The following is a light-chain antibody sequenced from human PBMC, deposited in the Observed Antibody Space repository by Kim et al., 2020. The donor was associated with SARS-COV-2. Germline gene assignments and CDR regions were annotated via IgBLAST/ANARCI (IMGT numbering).Light chain of an antibody. CDR3: QNYASAPRE. J-gene: IGKJ1*01. CDR2: AAS. Sequence: DIQMTQSPSSLSASVGDRLTITCRASQVINNYLAWYQQKPGKVPKLLIYAASTLQSGVPSRFSGSGSGTDFTLTISSLQHEDVATYYCQNYASAPREFGQGTKVDIK. CDR1: QVINNY. V-gene: IGKV1-27*01.